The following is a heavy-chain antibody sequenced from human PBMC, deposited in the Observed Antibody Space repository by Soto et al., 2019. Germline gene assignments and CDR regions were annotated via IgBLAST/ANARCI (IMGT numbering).Heavy chain of an antibody. Sequence: SETLSLTCAVSGDSISSGGFSWSWIRQPPGKGLEWIGYIYHSGTSFYNPSLKSRVTISVDGSKNQFSLKVKSVTAADPAVYYCARGRLVPAVNFDYWGLGALVTVSS. CDR3: ARGRLVPAVNFDY. D-gene: IGHD2-2*01. CDR1: GDSISSGGFS. J-gene: IGHJ4*02. V-gene: IGHV4-30-2*01. CDR2: IYHSGTS.